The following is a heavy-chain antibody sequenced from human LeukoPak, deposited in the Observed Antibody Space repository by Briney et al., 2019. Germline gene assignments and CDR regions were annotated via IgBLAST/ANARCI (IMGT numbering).Heavy chain of an antibody. CDR2: ISGSGGTT. D-gene: IGHD6-6*01. J-gene: IGHJ4*02. CDR3: AGSIAARPLDY. CDR1: GFTFSSYA. Sequence: GGSLRLSCAASGFTFSSYAMTWVRQAPGKGLEWVSGISGSGGTTYYADSVKGRFTISRDNSKNTLYLQMNSLRAEDTAVYYCAGSIAARPLDYWGQGTLVTVSS. V-gene: IGHV3-23*01.